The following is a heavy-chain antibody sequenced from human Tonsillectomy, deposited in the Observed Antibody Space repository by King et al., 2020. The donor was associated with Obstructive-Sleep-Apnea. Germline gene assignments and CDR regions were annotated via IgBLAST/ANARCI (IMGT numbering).Heavy chain of an antibody. CDR1: GYTFTSYD. D-gene: IGHD6-13*01. CDR3: ARGDWSEAGKGNDY. Sequence: VQLVQSGAEVKKPGASVKVSCKASGYTFTSYDINWVRQATGQGLEWMGWMNPNSGNTGYAQKFQGRLTMTWNTSISTAYMELSSLRSEDTAVYYCARGDWSEAGKGNDYWGQGTLVTVSS. CDR2: MNPNSGNT. V-gene: IGHV1-8*01. J-gene: IGHJ4*02.